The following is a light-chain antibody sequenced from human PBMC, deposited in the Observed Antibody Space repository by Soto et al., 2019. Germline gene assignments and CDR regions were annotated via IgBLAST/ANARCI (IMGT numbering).Light chain of an antibody. V-gene: IGLV3-21*02. CDR2: DDS. CDR3: QVWDSSSDHPVV. J-gene: IGLJ2*01. Sequence: SYELTQPPSVSVAPGQTARITCGGTNIGSKSVHWYQQKPGQAPVLVVYDDSDRPSGIPERFSGSNSGNTATLTISRVEAGDEADYYCQVWDSSSDHPVVFGGGTKVTVL. CDR1: NIGSKS.